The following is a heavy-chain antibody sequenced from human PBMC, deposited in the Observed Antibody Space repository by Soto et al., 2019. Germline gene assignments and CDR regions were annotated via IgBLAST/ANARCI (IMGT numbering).Heavy chain of an antibody. Sequence: SVKVSCKASGGTFSSYAISWVRQAPGQGLEWMGGIIPIFGTANYAQKFQGRVTITADASTSTAYMELSSLRSEDTAVYYCARDCSSTSCYDYWGQGTLVTVSS. CDR3: ARDCSSTSCYDY. CDR2: IIPIFGTA. V-gene: IGHV1-69*13. D-gene: IGHD2-2*01. J-gene: IGHJ4*02. CDR1: GGTFSSYA.